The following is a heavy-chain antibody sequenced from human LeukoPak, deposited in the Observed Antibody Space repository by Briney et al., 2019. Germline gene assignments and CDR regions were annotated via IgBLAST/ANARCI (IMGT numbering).Heavy chain of an antibody. Sequence: GGSLRLSCAASGFTFSNYTMNRVRQAPGKGLEWVSSISSSSSYIYYADSIKGRFAISRDNAKNSLYLQMNTLRAEDTAVYYCTRVGETNSGDFDYWGQGTLVTVSS. V-gene: IGHV3-21*01. CDR1: GFTFSNYT. D-gene: IGHD5-12*01. J-gene: IGHJ4*02. CDR3: TRVGETNSGDFDY. CDR2: ISSSSSYI.